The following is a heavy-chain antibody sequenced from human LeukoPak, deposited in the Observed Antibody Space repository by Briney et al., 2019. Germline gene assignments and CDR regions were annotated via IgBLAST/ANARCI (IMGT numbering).Heavy chain of an antibody. J-gene: IGHJ4*02. Sequence: ASVKVSFTASGYTFTFYYMHWLRHAPGQGLEWMGWINPNSGGKNYAQKFQGRVTMTRDKSISTAYMELSRLRSDDTAVYYCARDGGFGVVIIFDYWGQGTLVTVSS. CDR1: GYTFTFYY. V-gene: IGHV1-2*02. CDR3: ARDGGFGVVIIFDY. CDR2: INPNSGGK. D-gene: IGHD3-3*01.